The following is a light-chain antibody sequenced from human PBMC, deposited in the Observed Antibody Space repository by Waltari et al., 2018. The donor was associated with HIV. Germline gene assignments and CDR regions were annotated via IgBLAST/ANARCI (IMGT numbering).Light chain of an antibody. Sequence: QSALTQPPSVSGSPGQSVTISCTGTSSDVGSYNSVSWYQQPPGTAPKLIIYEVSNRLSGVPGRFSGSKSGNTASLTIAGLQAEDEADYYCNSYTSTNTWVFGGGTKLTVL. V-gene: IGLV2-18*02. CDR1: SSDVGSYNS. CDR2: EVS. J-gene: IGLJ3*02. CDR3: NSYTSTNTWV.